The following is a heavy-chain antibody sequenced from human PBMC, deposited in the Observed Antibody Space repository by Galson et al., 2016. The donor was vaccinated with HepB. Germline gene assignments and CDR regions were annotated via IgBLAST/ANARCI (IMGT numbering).Heavy chain of an antibody. CDR2: IYPGDSDT. J-gene: IGHJ4*02. D-gene: IGHD5-12*01. CDR1: GYTFSNFW. CDR3: ARHGFRRRGFSPDF. V-gene: IGHV5-51*01. Sequence: QSGAEVKELGESLKISCKGSGYTFSNFWIGWVRQMPGKGLEWMGIIYPGDSDTTYSPSFEGRVTISADIYTNTAYLEWSSLEAFDTAMYFCARHGFRRRGFSPDFWGQGTLVTVSS.